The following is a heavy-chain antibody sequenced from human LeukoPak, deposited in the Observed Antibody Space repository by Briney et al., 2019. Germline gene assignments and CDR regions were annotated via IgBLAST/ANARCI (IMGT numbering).Heavy chain of an antibody. CDR1: GYTFTGYY. CDR3: ARTIATVTDLDY. Sequence: GASVKVSCKASGYTFTGYYMHWVRQAPGQGLEWMGIINPSGGSTSYAQKFQGRVTMTRDTSTSTVYMELSSLRSEDTAVYYCARTIATVTDLDYWGQGTLVTVSS. J-gene: IGHJ4*02. D-gene: IGHD4-17*01. CDR2: INPSGGST. V-gene: IGHV1-46*01.